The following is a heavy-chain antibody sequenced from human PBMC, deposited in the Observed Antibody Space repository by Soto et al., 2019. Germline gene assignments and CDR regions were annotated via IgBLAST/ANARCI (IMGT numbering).Heavy chain of an antibody. CDR1: GGSISSYY. V-gene: IGHV4-59*01. CDR3: ARTTYYYYMDV. CDR2: IYYSGST. J-gene: IGHJ6*03. Sequence: SETLSLTCTVSGGSISSYYWSWIRQPPGKGLEWIGYIYYSGSTNYNPSLKSRVTISVDTSKNQFSLKLSSVTAADTAVYYCARTTYYYYMDVWGKGTTVTVSS. D-gene: IGHD1-1*01.